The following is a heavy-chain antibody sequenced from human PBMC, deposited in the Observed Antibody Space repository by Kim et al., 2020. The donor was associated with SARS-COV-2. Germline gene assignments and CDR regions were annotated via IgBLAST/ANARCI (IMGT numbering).Heavy chain of an antibody. CDR1: GGSISSYY. CDR3: ARHGRAPYYFDY. D-gene: IGHD1-1*01. V-gene: IGHV4-59*08. CDR2: FYYSGST. Sequence: SETLSLTCSVSGGSISSYYWSWIRQPPGRGLEWIGYFYYSGSTSYNPSLRSRVTMSLDTSKNQFSLKLNSVTAADTAVYYCARHGRAPYYFDYWGQGTLV. J-gene: IGHJ4*02.